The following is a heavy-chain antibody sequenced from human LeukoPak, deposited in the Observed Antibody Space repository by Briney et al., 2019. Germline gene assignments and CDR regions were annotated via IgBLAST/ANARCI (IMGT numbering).Heavy chain of an antibody. Sequence: GGSLRLSCAASGFTFSNAWMNWVRQAPGKGLEWVGRIKSKTDGGTTDYAAPVKGRFTISRDDSKNTLYLQINSLKTEDTAVYYCTTDLSQWLVQNYWGQGTLVTVSS. CDR3: TTDLSQWLVQNY. V-gene: IGHV3-15*07. CDR2: IKSKTDGGTT. J-gene: IGHJ4*02. D-gene: IGHD6-19*01. CDR1: GFTFSNAW.